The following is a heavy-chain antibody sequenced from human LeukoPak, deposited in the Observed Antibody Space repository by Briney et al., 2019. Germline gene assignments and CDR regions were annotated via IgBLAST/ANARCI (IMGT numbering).Heavy chain of an antibody. V-gene: IGHV4-61*01. CDR3: VRLRYDILNFDY. CDR2: IYYSGST. D-gene: IGHD3-9*01. J-gene: IGHJ4*02. CDR1: GGSVSSGSYY. Sequence: PSETLSLTCTVSGGSVSSGSYYWSWIRQPPGKGLEWIGYIYYSGSTNYNPSLKSRVTISVDTSKNQFSLKLSSVTAADTAVYYCVRLRYDILNFDYWGQGTLVTVSS.